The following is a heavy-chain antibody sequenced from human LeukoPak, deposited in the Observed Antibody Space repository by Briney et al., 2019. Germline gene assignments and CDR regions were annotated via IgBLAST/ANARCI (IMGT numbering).Heavy chain of an antibody. Sequence: RSLRLSXAASGFTFSSYGMHWVRQAPGKGLEWVAVIWYDGSNKYYADSVKGRFTISRDNSKNTLYLQMNSLRAEDTAVYYCARDGYSSGDDYWGQGTLVTVSS. CDR2: IWYDGSNK. J-gene: IGHJ4*02. CDR3: ARDGYSSGDDY. D-gene: IGHD6-25*01. CDR1: GFTFSSYG. V-gene: IGHV3-33*01.